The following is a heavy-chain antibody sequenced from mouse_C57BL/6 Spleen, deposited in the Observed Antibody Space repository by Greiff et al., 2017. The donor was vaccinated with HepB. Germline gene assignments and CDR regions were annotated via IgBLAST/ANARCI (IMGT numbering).Heavy chain of an antibody. D-gene: IGHD2-4*01. CDR3: AKDYLSAVEY. CDR2: IYPRDGST. Sequence: QVQLQQSDAELVKPGASVKISCTVSGYTFTDHTIHWMKQRPEQGLEWIGYIYPRDGSTKYNAKFQGKATLTADKSSNTAYMQLNSLTSEDSAIYYCAKDYLSAVEYWGQGTAVTVSS. V-gene: IGHV1-78*01. CDR1: GYTFTDHT. J-gene: IGHJ4*01.